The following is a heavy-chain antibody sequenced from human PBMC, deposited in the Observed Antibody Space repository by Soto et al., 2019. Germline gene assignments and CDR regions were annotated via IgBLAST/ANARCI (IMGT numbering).Heavy chain of an antibody. J-gene: IGHJ4*02. CDR2: IYYSGIT. V-gene: IGHV4-59*01. CDR3: ARGREYSSAGDFDS. D-gene: IGHD6-25*01. CDR1: GDSISPYY. Sequence: KPSETLSLTCTVSGDSISPYYWSWIRQTSGKGLEWIGYIYYSGITNYNPSLKSRVTVSVDTSKNQFSLQLSSVTAADTALYYCARGREYSSAGDFDSWGQGTLVTVSS.